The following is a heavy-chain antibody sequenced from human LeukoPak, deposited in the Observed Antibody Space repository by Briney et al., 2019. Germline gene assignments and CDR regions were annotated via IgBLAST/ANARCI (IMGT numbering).Heavy chain of an antibody. CDR3: ARDRGEGGSGYPFDY. V-gene: IGHV3-21*01. CDR2: ISSSSSYI. CDR1: GFTFSSYS. D-gene: IGHD5-12*01. Sequence: GGSLRLSCAASGFTFSSYSMNWVRQAPGKGLEWGSYISSSSSYIYYADSVKGRFTISRDNAKNSLYLQMNSLRDEDTAVYYRARDRGEGGSGYPFDYWGQGTLVTVSS. J-gene: IGHJ4*02.